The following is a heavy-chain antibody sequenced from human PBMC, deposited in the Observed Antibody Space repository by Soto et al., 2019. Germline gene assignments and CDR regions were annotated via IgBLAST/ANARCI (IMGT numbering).Heavy chain of an antibody. CDR1: GFSLNTGGVG. D-gene: IGHD6-19*01. J-gene: IGHJ4*02. V-gene: IGHV2-5*02. CDR2: IYWDDDK. Sequence: QITLKESGPTVVKPTQTLTLTCSLSGFSLNTGGVGVGWIRQPPGKALEWLAVIYWDDDKSWNPSLRDRLTINRDASDDQVVRTVTNMDPVDTGTYYCARRRGGFGGGWTTPYFDCWGPGTLVTVSS. CDR3: ARRRGGFGGGWTTPYFDC.